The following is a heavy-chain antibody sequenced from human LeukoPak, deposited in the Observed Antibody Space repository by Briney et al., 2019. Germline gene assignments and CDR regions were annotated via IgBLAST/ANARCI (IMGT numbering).Heavy chain of an antibody. D-gene: IGHD6-13*01. CDR1: GGSISSYY. J-gene: IGHJ4*02. CDR3: ARFSSIAAAFDY. CDR2: IYTSGST. Sequence: SEILSLTCTVSGGSISSYYWSWIRQPAGKGLEWIGRIYTSGSTNYNPSLKSRVTMSVDTSKNQFSLNLSSVTAADTAVYYCARFSSIAAAFDYWGLGTLVTVSS. V-gene: IGHV4-4*07.